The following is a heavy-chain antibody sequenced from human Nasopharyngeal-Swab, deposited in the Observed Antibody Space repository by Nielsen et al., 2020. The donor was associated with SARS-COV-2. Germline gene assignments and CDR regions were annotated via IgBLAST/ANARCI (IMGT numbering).Heavy chain of an antibody. J-gene: IGHJ2*01. D-gene: IGHD2/OR15-2a*01. CDR3: AKEGSRTTVITIYWYFDL. CDR2: ISGSGGST. CDR1: GFTFSSYA. V-gene: IGHV3-23*01. Sequence: GGSLRLSCAASGFTFSSYAMSWVRQAPGKGLEWVSAISGSGGSTYYADAVKGRFTISRDNSKKTLYLQMNSLRAEDTAVYYCAKEGSRTTVITIYWYFDLWGRGTLVTVSS.